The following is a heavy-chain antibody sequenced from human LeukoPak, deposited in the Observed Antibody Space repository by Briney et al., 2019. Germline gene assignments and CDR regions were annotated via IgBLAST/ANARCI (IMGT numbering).Heavy chain of an antibody. J-gene: IGHJ4*02. D-gene: IGHD2-2*01. CDR1: GFRISDYY. CDR2: ISSSGSAT. CDR3: ARGGGRIVVVPAADY. V-gene: IGHV3-11*01. Sequence: GGSLRLSCAASGFRISDYYMSWIRQAPGKGLEWISYISSSGSATYYPDSVKGRFTISRGNAKNSLYLQMNSMRAEDTAVYYCARGGGRIVVVPAADYWGQGTLVTVSS.